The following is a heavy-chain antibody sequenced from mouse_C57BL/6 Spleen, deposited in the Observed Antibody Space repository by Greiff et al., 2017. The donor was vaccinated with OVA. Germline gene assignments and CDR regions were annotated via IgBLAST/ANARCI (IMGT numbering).Heavy chain of an antibody. J-gene: IGHJ2*01. CDR3: ARDYSNYLYYFDY. CDR2: IYPGDGDT. V-gene: IGHV1-80*01. Sequence: VQLVESGAELVKPGASVKISCKASGYAFSSYWMNWVKQRPGKGLEWIGQIYPGDGDTNYNGKFKGKATLTADKSSSTAYMQLSSLTSEDSAVYFCARDYSNYLYYFDYWGQGTTLTVSS. D-gene: IGHD2-5*01. CDR1: GYAFSSYW.